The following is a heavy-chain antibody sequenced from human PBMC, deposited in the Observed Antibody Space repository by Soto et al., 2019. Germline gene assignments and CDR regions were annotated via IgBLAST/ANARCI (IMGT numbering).Heavy chain of an antibody. CDR3: ARDYYDTSDYYREVDAFEL. Sequence: EVQLVESGGGLVQPGGSLRLSCAASGFSFRSYWMHWVRQAPGKGLIWVSRINSDGGSTTYADSVKGRFTISRDNTKNTLSLQMTSLRAEDTAVYFCARDYYDTSDYYREVDAFELWGQGTMVTVSS. J-gene: IGHJ3*01. D-gene: IGHD3-22*01. CDR1: GFSFRSYW. V-gene: IGHV3-74*01. CDR2: INSDGGST.